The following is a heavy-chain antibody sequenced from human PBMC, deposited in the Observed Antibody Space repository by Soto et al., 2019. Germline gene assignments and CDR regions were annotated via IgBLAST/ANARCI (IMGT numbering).Heavy chain of an antibody. CDR3: ARLRVGVNWYFDL. CDR2: VSSTGSYT. CDR1: GFNFGDYY. Sequence: QMQLVESGGGLVKPGGSLRLSCAASGFNFGDYYMSWFRQAPGKGLEWVSFVSSTGSYTKYSDSVGGRFTVSRDNGKNSLHLQLNSLRVEDTAVYYCARLRVGVNWYFDLLGRGTLVTVSS. V-gene: IGHV3-11*06. D-gene: IGHD1-26*01. J-gene: IGHJ2*01.